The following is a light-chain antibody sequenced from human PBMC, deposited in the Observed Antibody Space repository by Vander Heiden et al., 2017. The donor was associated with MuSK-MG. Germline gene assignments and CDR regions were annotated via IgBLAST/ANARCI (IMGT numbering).Light chain of an antibody. J-gene: IGLJ3*02. Sequence: QTELTQPPPASGTPVQRVTISCSGCSSNIGSNYVYWYQQLPGTAPKRLIYSNNQRPSGVPDRFSGSKSGTSASLAISGLRSEDEADYYCAAWDDSLSGPEWVFGGGTKLTVL. V-gene: IGLV1-47*02. CDR3: AAWDDSLSGPEWV. CDR2: SNN. CDR1: SSNIGSNY.